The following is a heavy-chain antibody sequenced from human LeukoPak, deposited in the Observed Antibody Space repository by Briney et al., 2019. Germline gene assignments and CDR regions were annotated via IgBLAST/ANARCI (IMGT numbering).Heavy chain of an antibody. D-gene: IGHD6-13*01. J-gene: IGHJ5*02. CDR2: TNHSGGT. V-gene: IGHV4-34*01. CDR3: ASSRHYSSIWYYSFDP. Sequence: SETLSLTCAVYGGSFSGYYWTWIRQPPGKGLEWIAETNHSGGTNYNPSLKSRVTISVDTSKNQFSLKLTSVTAADTAVYYCASSRHYSSIWYYSFDPWGQGTLVTVSS. CDR1: GGSFSGYY.